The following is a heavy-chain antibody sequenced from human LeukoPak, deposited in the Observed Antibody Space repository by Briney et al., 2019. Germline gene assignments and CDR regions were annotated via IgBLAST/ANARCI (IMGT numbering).Heavy chain of an antibody. Sequence: PSETLSLTCTVSGGSTSSSGFYWAWIRQPPGKGLEWIGSIYHTGSTYYNPSLKSRVTISIDTSKNQFSLKLSSVTAADTAVYFCARLRFGDYDPLYFDYWGQGTLVTVSP. V-gene: IGHV4-39*01. CDR2: IYHTGST. CDR3: ARLRFGDYDPLYFDY. D-gene: IGHD4-17*01. CDR1: GGSTSSSGFY. J-gene: IGHJ4*02.